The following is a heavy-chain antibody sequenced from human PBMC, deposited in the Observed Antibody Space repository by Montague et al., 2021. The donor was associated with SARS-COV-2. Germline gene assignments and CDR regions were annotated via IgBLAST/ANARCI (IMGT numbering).Heavy chain of an antibody. J-gene: IGHJ3*01. CDR3: SSPGNLPL. Sequence: SETLSLTCSVSGGTISSSSFFWGWIRQPPGQGLGWIGSLSDTRTTYSNPSLQNRVTISVDMSRNQFSLTLTSVTAADTAVYYCSSPGNLPLWGQGTLVTVSS. CDR2: LSDTRTT. CDR1: GGTISSSSFF. V-gene: IGHV4-39*01.